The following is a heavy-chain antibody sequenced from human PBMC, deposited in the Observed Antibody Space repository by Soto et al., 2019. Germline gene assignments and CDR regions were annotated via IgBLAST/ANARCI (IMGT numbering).Heavy chain of an antibody. D-gene: IGHD3-3*01. CDR2: IYYSGST. J-gene: IGHJ5*02. CDR3: ARQDPAPYYDFWSGSPAGWFDP. Sequence: SETLSLTCTVSGGSISSYYWSWIRQPPGKGLEWIGYIYYSGSTNCNPSLKSRVTISVDTSKNQFSLKLSSVTAADTAVYYCARQDPAPYYDFWSGSPAGWFDPWGQGTLVTVS. V-gene: IGHV4-59*08. CDR1: GGSISSYY.